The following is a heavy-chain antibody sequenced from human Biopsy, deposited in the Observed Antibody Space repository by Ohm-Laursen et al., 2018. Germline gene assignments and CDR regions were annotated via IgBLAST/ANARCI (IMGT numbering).Heavy chain of an antibody. V-gene: IGHV3-21*01. Sequence: GSLRLSCAASGVTLSGYSMNWVRQAPRKGLEWVSTISSSSDNIYYVDSVKGRFTISRDNAKNSLYLQMNSLRAEDTAVYYCARSRGSSGIATIYYYGMDVWGQGTTVTVSS. CDR3: ARSRGSSGIATIYYYGMDV. J-gene: IGHJ6*02. CDR2: ISSSSDNI. CDR1: GVTLSGYS. D-gene: IGHD3-10*01.